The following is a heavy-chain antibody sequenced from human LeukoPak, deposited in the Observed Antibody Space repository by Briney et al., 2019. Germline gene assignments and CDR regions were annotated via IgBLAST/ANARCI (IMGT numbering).Heavy chain of an antibody. CDR2: INPNSGGT. V-gene: IGHV1-2*06. CDR3: ARDPLYSSGWYYDY. CDR1: GYTFTGYY. Sequence: ASVKVSCKASGYTFTGYYMHWVRQAPGQGLEWMGRINPNSGGTNYAQKFQGRFTMTRDTSISTAYMELSRLRSDDTAVYYCARDPLYSSGWYYDYWGQGTLVTVSS. D-gene: IGHD6-19*01. J-gene: IGHJ4*02.